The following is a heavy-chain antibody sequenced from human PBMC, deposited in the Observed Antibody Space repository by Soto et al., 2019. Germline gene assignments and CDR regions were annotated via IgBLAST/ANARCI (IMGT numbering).Heavy chain of an antibody. V-gene: IGHV1-3*01. CDR2: INAGNGET. D-gene: IGHD6-13*01. Sequence: ASVKVSCKASGYTFTSYAFHWVRQAPGQRLEWMGRINAGNGETKYSQKFQGRVTITRDKSASTAYMELSSLRSEDTAVYYCAREGLAAAGTSFDYWGQGTLVTVSS. J-gene: IGHJ4*02. CDR1: GYTFTSYA. CDR3: AREGLAAAGTSFDY.